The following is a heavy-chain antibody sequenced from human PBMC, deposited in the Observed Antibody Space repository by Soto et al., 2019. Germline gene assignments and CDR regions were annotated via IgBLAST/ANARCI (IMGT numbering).Heavy chain of an antibody. CDR3: ARGGLQAQGVQYNHYAMDV. D-gene: IGHD4-4*01. J-gene: IGHJ6*02. Sequence: SVKVSCKASGGTFDRHTINWVRQAPGQGLEWMGGIIPIFSTPKYAQKFQGRVMLTADKSTSTAYMELSSLRYEDTAVYYCARGGLQAQGVQYNHYAMDVWGQGTTVTVSS. CDR2: IIPIFSTP. V-gene: IGHV1-69*06. CDR1: GGTFDRHT.